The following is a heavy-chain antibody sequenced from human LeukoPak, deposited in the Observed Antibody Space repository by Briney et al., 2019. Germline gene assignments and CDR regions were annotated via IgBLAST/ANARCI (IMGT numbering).Heavy chain of an antibody. V-gene: IGHV3-53*01. CDR3: ARGGDGYNYWFDP. CDR1: GFTVSSSY. J-gene: IGHJ5*02. Sequence: QPGGSLRLSCAASGFTVSSSYMSWVGQAPGKGLEWVSVIYSGGSTYYADSVKGRFTISRDNSKNTLYLQMNSLRAEDTAVYYCARGGDGYNYWFDPWGQGTLVTVSS. D-gene: IGHD5-24*01. CDR2: IYSGGST.